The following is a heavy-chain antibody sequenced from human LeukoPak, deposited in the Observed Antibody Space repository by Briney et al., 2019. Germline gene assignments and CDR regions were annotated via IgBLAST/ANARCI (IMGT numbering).Heavy chain of an antibody. CDR2: INSDGSST. V-gene: IGHV3-74*01. D-gene: IGHD3-10*01. CDR1: GFTFSSYW. Sequence: PGGSLRLSCAASGFTFSSYWMHWVRQAPGKGLVWVSRINSDGSSTSYADSVKGRFTISRDNAKNTLYLQMNSLRAEDTAVYYCARGGLWFPFWDGHDAFDIWGQGTMVTVSS. CDR3: ARGGLWFPFWDGHDAFDI. J-gene: IGHJ3*02.